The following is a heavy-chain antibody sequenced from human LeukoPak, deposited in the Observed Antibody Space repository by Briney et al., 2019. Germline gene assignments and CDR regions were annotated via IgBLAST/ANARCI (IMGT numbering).Heavy chain of an antibody. D-gene: IGHD3-10*01. CDR1: GFSLPTRGVA. CDR2: IYWDDDK. V-gene: IGHV2-5*02. J-gene: IGHJ5*02. Sequence: SGPTLFNPTPALTLTCTFSGFSLPTRGVAVGWIRQPPAKALEWLAVIYWDDDKRYSAVLKSRLTFSKDTSNNQVVLSMTNMEPVDTATYYCVRNPEYGSGSSTWFDPWGPGTLVTVSS. CDR3: VRNPEYGSGSSTWFDP.